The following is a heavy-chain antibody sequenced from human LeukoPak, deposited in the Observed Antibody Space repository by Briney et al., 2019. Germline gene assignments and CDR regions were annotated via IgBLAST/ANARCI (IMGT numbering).Heavy chain of an antibody. CDR2: ISSNGGST. J-gene: IGHJ5*02. CDR3: AKGGTWIQLWLLDA. D-gene: IGHD5-18*01. V-gene: IGHV3-64*01. CDR1: GFTFSSYA. Sequence: GGSLRLSCAASGFTFSSYAMHWVRQAPGKGLEYVSAISSNGGSTYYANSVKGRFTISRDNSKNTLYPQMNSLRAEDTAVYYCAKGGTWIQLWLLDAWGQGTLVTVSS.